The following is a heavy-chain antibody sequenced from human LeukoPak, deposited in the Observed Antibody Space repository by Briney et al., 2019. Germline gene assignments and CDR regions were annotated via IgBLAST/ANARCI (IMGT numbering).Heavy chain of an antibody. Sequence: GSLRLSCAASGFTFSSHWMHWVRQAPGKGLMWVSRINSDGSITNYADSVKGRFTISRDSSKNTLYLQMNSLRADDTAVYYCAKGTYYDSSGYYYFDYWGQGTLVTVSS. CDR2: INSDGSIT. J-gene: IGHJ4*02. CDR1: GFTFSSHW. V-gene: IGHV3-74*01. CDR3: AKGTYYDSSGYYYFDY. D-gene: IGHD3-22*01.